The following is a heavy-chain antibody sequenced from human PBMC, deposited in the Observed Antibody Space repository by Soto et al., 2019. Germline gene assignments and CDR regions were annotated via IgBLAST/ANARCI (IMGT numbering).Heavy chain of an antibody. D-gene: IGHD3-3*01. J-gene: IGHJ5*02. CDR2: VNADNGNT. CDR3: ARLFWSGSYPKYNYLDP. V-gene: IGHV1-3*01. CDR1: GYTFSSYS. Sequence: QVHLVQSGAEVKKPGASVSLSCKTSGYTFSSYSINWVRQAPGQRLEWMGWVNADNGNTKYSEKFQGRVTITRDPSTRTAYMELSSLRSEDTAVYFCARLFWSGSYPKYNYLDPWGQGTLVTVSS.